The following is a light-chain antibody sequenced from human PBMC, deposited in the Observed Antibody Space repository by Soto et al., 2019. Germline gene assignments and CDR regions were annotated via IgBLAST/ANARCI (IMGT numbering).Light chain of an antibody. CDR2: LSSAGSH. CDR3: QTWDTGARVV. J-gene: IGLJ2*01. Sequence: QLVLTQSPSASASLGASVKLTCTLSSGHSSYAIAWHEQQPEKGPRYLMKLSSAGSHSKGDGIPDRFSGSSSGAERYLTISSLQSEDEADYYCQTWDTGARVVFGGGTKLTVL. V-gene: IGLV4-69*01. CDR1: SGHSSYA.